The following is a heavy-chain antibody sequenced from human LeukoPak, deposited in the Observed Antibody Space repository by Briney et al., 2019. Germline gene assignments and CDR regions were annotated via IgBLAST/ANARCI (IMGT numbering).Heavy chain of an antibody. CDR3: ARDSFGTTILDY. D-gene: IGHD1-7*01. J-gene: IGHJ4*02. CDR1: GFTFSSYS. CDR2: ISSGGYTI. V-gene: IGHV3-48*04. Sequence: GGSLRLSCAASGFTFSSYSMNWVRQAPGKGLEWVSYISSGGYTIYYADSVKGRFTISRDNAKNSLYLQMNTLGAEDTAVYYCARDSFGTTILDYWGQGTLVTVSS.